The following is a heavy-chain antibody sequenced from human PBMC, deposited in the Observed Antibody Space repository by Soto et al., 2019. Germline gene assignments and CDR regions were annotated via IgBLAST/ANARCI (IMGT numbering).Heavy chain of an antibody. Sequence: SETLSLTCTVSGGSISSYYWSWIRQPPGKGLEWIGYIYYSGSTNYNPSLKSRVTISVDTSKNQFSLKLSSGTAADTAVYYCARDKELRYFDWSKGFDPWGQGTLVTVSS. J-gene: IGHJ5*02. CDR1: GGSISSYY. CDR2: IYYSGST. CDR3: ARDKELRYFDWSKGFDP. D-gene: IGHD3-9*01. V-gene: IGHV4-59*01.